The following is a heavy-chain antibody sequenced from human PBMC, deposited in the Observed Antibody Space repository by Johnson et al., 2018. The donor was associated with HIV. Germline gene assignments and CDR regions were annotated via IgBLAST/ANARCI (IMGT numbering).Heavy chain of an antibody. CDR2: ISYDGSDK. CDR1: GLTFNSYA. CDR3: ARALTTDAFDI. V-gene: IGHV3-30*04. Sequence: MQLVESGGGVVQPGGSLRLSCAASGLTFNSYATHWVRQAPGKGLERVAVISYDGSDKYYADSVKGRFTISRDNSKNTLYLQMNSLRAEDTAVYYCARALTTDAFDIWGQGTMVTVSA. D-gene: IGHD4-17*01. J-gene: IGHJ3*02.